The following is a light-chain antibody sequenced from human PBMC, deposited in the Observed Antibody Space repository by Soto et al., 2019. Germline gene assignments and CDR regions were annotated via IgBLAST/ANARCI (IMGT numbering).Light chain of an antibody. CDR2: DVS. V-gene: IGLV2-14*01. Sequence: SALTQPASVSGSPGQSITISCTGTSSDVGGYNYVSWYQQHPGKAPKLMIYDVSNRPSGVSNRFSCSKSGNTASLTISGLQAEDEADYYCSSYTSSSTLVVFGGGTKPTVL. CDR3: SSYTSSSTLVV. CDR1: SSDVGGYNY. J-gene: IGLJ2*01.